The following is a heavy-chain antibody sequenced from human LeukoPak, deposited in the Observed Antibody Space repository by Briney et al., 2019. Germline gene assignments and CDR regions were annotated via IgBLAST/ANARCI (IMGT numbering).Heavy chain of an antibody. J-gene: IGHJ4*02. CDR3: ATSLSRNFDY. Sequence: GGSLRLSCAASGFTFSSYAMSWVRQAPGKGLDWVSGISGSGGNTYYADSVKGRFTISRDNSKNTLYLQMNSLRAEDTAVYYCATSLSRNFDYWGQGTLVTVSS. D-gene: IGHD2/OR15-2a*01. CDR1: GFTFSSYA. CDR2: ISGSGGNT. V-gene: IGHV3-23*01.